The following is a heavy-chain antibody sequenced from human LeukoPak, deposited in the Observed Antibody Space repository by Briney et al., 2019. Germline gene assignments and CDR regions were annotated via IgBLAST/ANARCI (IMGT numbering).Heavy chain of an antibody. J-gene: IGHJ5*02. V-gene: IGHV4-59*01. CDR3: ARDQGSSSWYSATWFDP. CDR2: IYYSGST. D-gene: IGHD6-13*01. Sequence: SETLSLTCTVSGGSISSYYWSWIRQPPGKGLEWIGYIYYSGSTNYNPSLKSRVTISVDTSKNQFSLKLSSVTAADTAVYYCARDQGSSSWYSATWFDPWGQGTLVTVSS. CDR1: GGSISSYY.